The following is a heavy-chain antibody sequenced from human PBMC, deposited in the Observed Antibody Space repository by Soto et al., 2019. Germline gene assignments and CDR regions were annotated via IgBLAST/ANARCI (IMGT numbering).Heavy chain of an antibody. D-gene: IGHD6-13*01. CDR1: GYTFTSYG. J-gene: IGHJ4*02. V-gene: IGHV1-8*02. CDR3: ARGSSTWYGVSFDY. CDR2: MNPNSGNT. Sequence: GASVKVSCKASGYTFTSYGINWVRQAAGQGLEWMGWMNPNSGNTGYAQKFQGRVTMTRYTSINTAYMELNTLRSEDTAVYYCARGSSTWYGVSFDYWGQGTLVTVSS.